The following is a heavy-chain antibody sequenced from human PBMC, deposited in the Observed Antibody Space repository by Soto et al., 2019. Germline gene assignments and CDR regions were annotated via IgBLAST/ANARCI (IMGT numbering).Heavy chain of an antibody. J-gene: IGHJ3*02. CDR3: ARGGWSNDAYDI. D-gene: IGHD6-19*01. V-gene: IGHV3-74*01. CDR1: GFTFSSYW. Sequence: EGQLVESGGGLVQPGGSLRLSCAASGFTFSSYWMHWVRQAPGKGLVWVSRINSGGISTSYADSMKGRFTISRDNAKNTLYLQMNSLRVEDTAVYYCARGGWSNDAYDIWGQGTMVTVSS. CDR2: INSGGIST.